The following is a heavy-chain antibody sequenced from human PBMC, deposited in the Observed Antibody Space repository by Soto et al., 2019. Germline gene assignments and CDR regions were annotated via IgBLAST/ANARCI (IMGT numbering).Heavy chain of an antibody. D-gene: IGHD3-16*01. J-gene: IGHJ3*02. CDR2: FDPKDGKT. CDR3: ARSRKGGSINAFDI. CDR1: GYTLTGLS. V-gene: IGHV1-24*01. Sequence: GGSMEVSRKVSGYTLTGLSMHWVRQALGKGLEWMGRFDPKDGKTSYAQKFQGRVTMTRDTSTSTVYMELSSLRSEDTAVYYCARSRKGGSINAFDIWGQGTMVTVSS.